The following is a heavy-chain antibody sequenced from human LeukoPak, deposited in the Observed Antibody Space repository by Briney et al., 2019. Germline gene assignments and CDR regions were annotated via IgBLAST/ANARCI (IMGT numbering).Heavy chain of an antibody. CDR2: IYPGDSDT. J-gene: IGHJ6*02. D-gene: IGHD4-11*01. CDR1: GYSFASYW. CDR3: ARVGATVTIDYYYHGLDV. V-gene: IGHV5-51*01. Sequence: GESLKISCKGSGYSFASYWIGWVRHMPGQGLEWMGIIYPGDSDTRYSPSFQGQVTISADKSISSAYLQWSSLKASDTAMYYCARVGATVTIDYYYHGLDVWGQGTTVTVSS.